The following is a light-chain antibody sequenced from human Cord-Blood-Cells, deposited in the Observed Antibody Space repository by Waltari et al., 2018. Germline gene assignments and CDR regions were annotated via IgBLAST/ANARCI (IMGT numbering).Light chain of an antibody. Sequence: QSALTQPASASGSPGQSITIPCTGTSSDVGRYNLVSWYQQHPAKAPKLLIYEGSNPPSGVSIRFAGSTSGNTASPTISGRKADEEDYYYSCSYAGSGTYYAYGTGTKDTDL. V-gene: IGLV2-23*01. J-gene: IGLJ1*01. CDR1: SSDVGRYNL. CDR3: CSYAGSGTYYA. CDR2: EGS.